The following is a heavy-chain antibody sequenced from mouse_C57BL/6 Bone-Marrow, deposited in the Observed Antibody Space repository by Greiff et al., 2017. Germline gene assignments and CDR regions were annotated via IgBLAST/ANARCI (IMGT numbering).Heavy chain of an antibody. CDR1: GYTFTSYG. Sequence: VQLQQSGAELVRPGSSVKMSCKTSGYTFTSYGINWVKQRPGQGLEWLGYIYIGNGYTEYNEKFKGKATLTSDTSSITAYMQLRSRTSENYASYVCARGEGSPMDYWGQGTSVTVSS. V-gene: IGHV1-58*01. J-gene: IGHJ4*01. D-gene: IGHD2-13*01. CDR3: ARGEGSPMDY. CDR2: IYIGNGYT.